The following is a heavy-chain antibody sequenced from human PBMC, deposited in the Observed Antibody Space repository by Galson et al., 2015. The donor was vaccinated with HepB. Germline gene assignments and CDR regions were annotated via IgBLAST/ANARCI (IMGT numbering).Heavy chain of an antibody. V-gene: IGHV3-64D*06. CDR1: LFTFSTFT. J-gene: IGHJ4*02. CDR2: ISSNGAMT. Sequence: SLRLSCAASLFTFSTFTMHWVRQAPGKGLEHVSTISSNGAMTYYADSVTGRFTNSRDNSMNRLILQMRSLRPEDTAVYYCVKDRRYSFGSPLFHYWGRGTLVAVSS. CDR3: VKDRRYSFGSPLFHY. D-gene: IGHD5-18*01.